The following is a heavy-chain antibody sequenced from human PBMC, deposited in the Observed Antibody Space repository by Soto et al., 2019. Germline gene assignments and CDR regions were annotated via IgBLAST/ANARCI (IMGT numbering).Heavy chain of an antibody. Sequence: QVQLRESGPGLVKPSGTLSLTCAVSGDSISSLNWWNWVRQPPGKGLEWIGQISHVGNSNYNPSLQSRVTISVDKSKNQFSLELSSVTAADTAVYYCARAGRRYCSGFTCDSGLYGMDVWGQGTTVTVSS. V-gene: IGHV4-4*02. CDR2: ISHVGNS. CDR1: GDSISSLNW. CDR3: ARAGRRYCSGFTCDSGLYGMDV. D-gene: IGHD2-15*01. J-gene: IGHJ6*02.